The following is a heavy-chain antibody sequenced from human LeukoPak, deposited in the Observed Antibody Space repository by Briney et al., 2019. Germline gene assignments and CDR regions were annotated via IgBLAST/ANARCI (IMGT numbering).Heavy chain of an antibody. CDR2: INPNSGGT. D-gene: IGHD6-19*01. CDR3: ARDWNGSSGWYGSDYYYGMDV. J-gene: IGHJ6*02. V-gene: IGHV1-2*02. Sequence: ASVKVSCKASGYTFTGYYMHWVRQAPGQGLEWMGWINPNSGGTNYAQKFQGRVTMTRDTSISTAYMELSRLRSDDTAVYYCARDWNGSSGWYGSDYYYGMDVWGQGTTVTVSS. CDR1: GYTFTGYY.